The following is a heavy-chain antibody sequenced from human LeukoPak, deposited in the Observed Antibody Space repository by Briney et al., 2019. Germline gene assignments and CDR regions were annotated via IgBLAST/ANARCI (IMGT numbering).Heavy chain of an antibody. D-gene: IGHD5-12*01. CDR2: ISYVGNKK. V-gene: IGHV3-30*03. Sequence: GRSLRVSRAPSVFTLTSYGMHWGCAAPDTGLGCGAVISYVGNKKLCAAPVRGLFTISRENSKNTLYLQMNSLRAEHTGVYYCARDQRGYSGYDPLYHFDYWGQGTLVTVSS. J-gene: IGHJ4*02. CDR3: ARDQRGYSGYDPLYHFDY. CDR1: VFTLTSYG.